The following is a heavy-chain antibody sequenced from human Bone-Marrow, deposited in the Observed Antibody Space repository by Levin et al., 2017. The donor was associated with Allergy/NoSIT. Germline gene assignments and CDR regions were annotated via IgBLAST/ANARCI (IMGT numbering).Heavy chain of an antibody. V-gene: IGHV3-74*01. Sequence: QPGGSLRLSCTASGFTFSNYWMHWVRQAPGKGLVWVSRIKYDGSTRIYADSVRGRFTISRDNAKNTLYLQMNSLRVEDTALYYCVKSDTYYSGSGRNYYYGMDVWGQGTTVTVSS. CDR2: IKYDGSTR. D-gene: IGHD3-10*01. CDR1: GFTFSNYW. CDR3: VKSDTYYSGSGRNYYYGMDV. J-gene: IGHJ6*02.